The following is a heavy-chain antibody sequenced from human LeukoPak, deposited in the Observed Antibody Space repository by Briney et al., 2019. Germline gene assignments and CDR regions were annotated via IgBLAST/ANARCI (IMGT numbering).Heavy chain of an antibody. Sequence: ASVKVSCKASGYTFTSHDINWVRQATGQGLEWMGILNSSGGSTTYAQKFQGRITMTRDASTSTVYMELRSLRSEDTAVYYCARDRWELPYYFDYWGQGTLVTVSS. J-gene: IGHJ4*02. CDR3: ARDRWELPYYFDY. CDR2: LNSSGGST. CDR1: GYTFTSHD. V-gene: IGHV1-46*01. D-gene: IGHD1-26*01.